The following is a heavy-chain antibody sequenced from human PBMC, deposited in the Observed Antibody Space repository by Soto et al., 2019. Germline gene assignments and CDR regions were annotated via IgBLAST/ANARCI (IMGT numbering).Heavy chain of an antibody. J-gene: IGHJ2*01. Sequence: EVQLLESGGGLVQPGGSLRLSCAASGFTFSSYAMSWVRQAPGKGLEWVSAISGSGGSTYYADSVKGRFTISRDNSKNSLYLQMSSLRDEDTPVYYCAKDRLVVVVVAALRDWYFDLWGRGTLVTVSS. CDR2: ISGSGGST. CDR1: GFTFSSYA. D-gene: IGHD2-15*01. V-gene: IGHV3-23*01. CDR3: AKDRLVVVVVAALRDWYFDL.